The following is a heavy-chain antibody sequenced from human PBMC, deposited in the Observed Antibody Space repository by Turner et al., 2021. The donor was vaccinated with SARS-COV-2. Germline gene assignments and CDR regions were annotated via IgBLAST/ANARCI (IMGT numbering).Heavy chain of an antibody. CDR1: GFTFRNYW. V-gene: IGHV3-74*01. CDR2: ITSDGTST. Sequence: EVQLVASGGGFVQPGGFLRPSRSASGFTFRNYWMHWVRQAPGEGLVCVSHITSDGTSTSHADAVKGRFTISRDNAKETLDLQMNSLGAEDTAVYYCARDGDGTVDLDYWGQGTLVTVSS. CDR3: ARDGDGTVDLDY. D-gene: IGHD1-7*01. J-gene: IGHJ4*02.